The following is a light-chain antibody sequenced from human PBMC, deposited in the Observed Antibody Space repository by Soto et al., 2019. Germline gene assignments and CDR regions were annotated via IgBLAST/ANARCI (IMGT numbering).Light chain of an antibody. Sequence: EIVLTQSPGTLSLSPGERATLSCRASQSVSTSYLAWYQQKPGQAPWLLIYGASSRATGIPDRFSGSGSGTDFTLTISRLEPEDLAVYYCQESGETFGHGTKVEIK. CDR2: GAS. CDR1: QSVSTSY. CDR3: QESGET. V-gene: IGKV3-20*01. J-gene: IGKJ1*01.